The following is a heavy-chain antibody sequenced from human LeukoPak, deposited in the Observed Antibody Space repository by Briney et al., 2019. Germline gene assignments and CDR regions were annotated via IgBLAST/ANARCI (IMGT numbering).Heavy chain of an antibody. V-gene: IGHV4-59*01. Sequence: SEALSRTCTVSGGSISSYYGMWIRQPPEGGREGRVDISYSGGTDYTPSLQSRVTISVDPSKNPLSLKLSSVHAAATAVYYCARDVRGGGYSGRYFHYFASWGQGTLVTVSS. D-gene: IGHD1-26*01. CDR3: ARDVRGGGYSGRYFHYFAS. CDR2: ISYSGGT. CDR1: GGSISSYY. J-gene: IGHJ4*02.